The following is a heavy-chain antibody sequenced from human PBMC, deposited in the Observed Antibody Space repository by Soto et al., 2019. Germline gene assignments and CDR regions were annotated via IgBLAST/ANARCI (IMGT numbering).Heavy chain of an antibody. V-gene: IGHV3-73*01. CDR1: GFTFSDSA. CDR3: TRRGDSAMANFDY. J-gene: IGHJ4*02. Sequence: EVQLVESGGGLVQPGGSRKLSCAAPGFTFSDSAVHWVGQASGKALEWLGRVRSKANSYATGHAASVKGRFTISRDDSQNTAYLQMNSLKTEDTAVYYCTRRGDSAMANFDYWGQGILVTVSS. CDR2: VRSKANSYAT. D-gene: IGHD5-18*01.